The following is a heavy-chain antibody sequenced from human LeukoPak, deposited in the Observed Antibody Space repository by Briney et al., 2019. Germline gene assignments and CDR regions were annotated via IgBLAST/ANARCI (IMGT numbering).Heavy chain of an antibody. J-gene: IGHJ4*02. CDR1: GFTFSDYY. Sequence: GGSLRLSCAASGFTFSDYYMSWIRQAPGKGLEWVSYISGSGSTIYYADSVKGRFTISRDNAKNSLYLQMNSLRAEDTAVYYCARAKRGSCCNFDYWGQGTLVTVSS. D-gene: IGHD2-15*01. CDR3: ARAKRGSCCNFDY. V-gene: IGHV3-11*01. CDR2: ISGSGSTI.